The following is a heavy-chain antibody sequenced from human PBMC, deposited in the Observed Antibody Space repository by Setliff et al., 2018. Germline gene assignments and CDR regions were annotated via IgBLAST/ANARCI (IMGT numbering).Heavy chain of an antibody. CDR2: MNPNSGNT. V-gene: IGHV1-8*02. CDR3: VRGGRAMGYCSGGTCLENAFDI. Sequence: ASVKVSCKASGYTFTSDDINWVRQATGQGLEWMGWMNPNSGNTGYAQKFQGGVTMTRNTSMSTAYMELSSLRSEDTAIYYCVRGGRAMGYCSGGTCLENAFDIWGQGTMVTVSS. CDR1: GYTFTSDD. D-gene: IGHD2-15*01. J-gene: IGHJ3*02.